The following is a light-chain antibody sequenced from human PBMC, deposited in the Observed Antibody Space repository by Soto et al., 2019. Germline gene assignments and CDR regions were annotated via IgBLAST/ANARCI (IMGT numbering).Light chain of an antibody. J-gene: IGLJ1*01. V-gene: IGLV2-14*01. CDR1: SSDVGGYNY. Sequence: QSVLTQPASVSGSPGQSITISCTGTSSDVGGYNYVSWYQQHPGKAPKLKIYDVSNRPSGVSNRFSGSKSGNTASLTISGLQAEDEADYYCSSYTSSSTLGVFGTGTKLTVL. CDR2: DVS. CDR3: SSYTSSSTLGV.